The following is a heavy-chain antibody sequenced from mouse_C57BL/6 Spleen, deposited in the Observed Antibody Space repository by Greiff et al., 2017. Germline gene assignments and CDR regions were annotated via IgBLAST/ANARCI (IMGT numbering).Heavy chain of an antibody. J-gene: IGHJ4*01. V-gene: IGHV1-64*01. CDR2: IHPNSGST. D-gene: IGHD2-12*01. CDR3: ARVDDRYAMDY. CDR1: GYTFTSYW. Sequence: QVQLQQPGAELVKPGASVKLSCKASGYTFTSYWMHWVKQRPGQGLEWIGMIHPNSGSTNYNEKFKSKATLTVDKSSSTAYMQLSSLTSEDSAVYYCARVDDRYAMDYWGQGTSVTVSS.